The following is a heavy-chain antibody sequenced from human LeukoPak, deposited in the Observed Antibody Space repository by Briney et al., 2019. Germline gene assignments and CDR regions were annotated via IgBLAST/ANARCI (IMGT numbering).Heavy chain of an antibody. J-gene: IGHJ3*02. CDR1: GYTFTSYG. CDR3: ARGWDYYDSSGYRGFDAFDI. Sequence: GASAKVSCKASGYTFTSYGISWVRQAPGQGLEWMGWISAYNGNTNYAQKLQGRVTITRNTSISTAYMELSSLRSEDTAVYYCARGWDYYDSSGYRGFDAFDIWGQGTMVTVSS. V-gene: IGHV1-18*01. CDR2: ISAYNGNT. D-gene: IGHD3-22*01.